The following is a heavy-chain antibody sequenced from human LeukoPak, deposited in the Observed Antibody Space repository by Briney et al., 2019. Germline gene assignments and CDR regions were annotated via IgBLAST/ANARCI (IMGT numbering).Heavy chain of an antibody. J-gene: IGHJ5*02. V-gene: IGHV1-3*01. CDR3: ARDATVTTDNWFDP. Sequence: ASVKVSCKASGYTFTSYAMHWVRQAPGQRLEWMGWINAGNGNTKYSQKFQGRVTITRDTSASTAYMELSSLRSGDTAVYYCARDATVTTDNWFDPWGQGTLVTVSS. D-gene: IGHD4-17*01. CDR1: GYTFTSYA. CDR2: INAGNGNT.